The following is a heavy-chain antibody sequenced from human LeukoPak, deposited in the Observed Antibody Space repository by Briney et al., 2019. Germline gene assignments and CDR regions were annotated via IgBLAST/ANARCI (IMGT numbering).Heavy chain of an antibody. V-gene: IGHV4-4*07. J-gene: IGHJ5*02. CDR1: GGSISSYY. CDR3: ARGGYFAWFDP. D-gene: IGHD3-9*01. Sequence: PSETLSLTCTVSGGSISSYYWSWIRQPAGKGLEWIGRIYTSGSTDYSPSLKSRVTMSVDTSKNQFSLKLSSVTAADTAVYYCARGGYFAWFDPWGQGTLVTVSS. CDR2: IYTSGST.